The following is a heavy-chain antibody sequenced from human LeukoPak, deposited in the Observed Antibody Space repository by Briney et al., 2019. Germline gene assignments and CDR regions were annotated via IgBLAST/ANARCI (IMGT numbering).Heavy chain of an antibody. CDR1: GGSFSGYY. CDR2: INHSGST. D-gene: IGHD2-15*01. CDR3: ARGRLKGYCSGGSCYSTRYYFDY. V-gene: IGHV4-34*01. J-gene: IGHJ4*02. Sequence: SETLSLTYAVYGGSFSGYYWSWIRQPPGKGLEWIGEINHSGSTNYNPSLKSRVTISVDTSKNQFSLKLSSVTAADTAVYYCARGRLKGYCSGGSCYSTRYYFDYWGQGTLVTVSS.